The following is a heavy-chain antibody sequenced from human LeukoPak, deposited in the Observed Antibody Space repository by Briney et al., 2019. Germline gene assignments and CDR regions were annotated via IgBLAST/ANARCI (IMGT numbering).Heavy chain of an antibody. CDR1: GFSVSSNY. D-gene: IGHD4-17*01. Sequence: GGSLRLSCAASGFSVSSNYMSWVRQAPGKGLEWVSVIYGGGSSYYADSVKGRFTISSDNSKKTLYLQVNSLGLDDTAVYYCARVLPLSAYGLDPWGQGTLVTVSS. V-gene: IGHV3-66*02. CDR2: IYGGGSS. CDR3: ARVLPLSAYGLDP. J-gene: IGHJ5*02.